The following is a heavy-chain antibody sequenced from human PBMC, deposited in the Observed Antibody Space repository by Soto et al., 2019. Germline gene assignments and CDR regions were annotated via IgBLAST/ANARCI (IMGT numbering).Heavy chain of an antibody. CDR2: IIPIVGTA. Sequence: ASVKVSCKASGGTFSSYAISWVRQAPGQGLEWTGGIIPIVGTANYAQKFQGRVTITADKSTSTAYMELSSLRSEDTAVYYCASLLPSSGCSYYSYCMDVWGHGTTVTVSS. V-gene: IGHV1-69*06. D-gene: IGHD6-19*01. CDR3: ASLLPSSGCSYYSYCMDV. CDR1: GGTFSSYA. J-gene: IGHJ6*02.